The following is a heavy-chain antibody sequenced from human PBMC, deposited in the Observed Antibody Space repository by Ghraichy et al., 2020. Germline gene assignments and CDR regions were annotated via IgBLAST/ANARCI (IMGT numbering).Heavy chain of an antibody. V-gene: IGHV4-39*01. D-gene: IGHD2-15*01. Sequence: SETLSLTCTVSGASITSSNNYYWGWIRQPPGKGLEWIGSIYYSGSTYYNPSLKSRVTMSVDTSNNQFSLKLSSVTAADTAVYYCARHGWQDPRATPDHFFVYWGQGTLVTVSS. CDR2: IYYSGST. CDR1: GASITSSNNYY. CDR3: ARHGWQDPRATPDHFFVY. J-gene: IGHJ4*02.